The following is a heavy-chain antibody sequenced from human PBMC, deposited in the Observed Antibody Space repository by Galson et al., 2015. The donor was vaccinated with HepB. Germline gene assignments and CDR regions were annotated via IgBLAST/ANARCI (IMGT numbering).Heavy chain of an antibody. V-gene: IGHV4-39*07. CDR1: GGSISSSSYY. CDR3: ARVQIVGATTSWFDP. CDR2: IYYSGST. D-gene: IGHD1-26*01. J-gene: IGHJ5*02. Sequence: ETLSLTCTVSGGSISSSSYYWGWIRQPPGKGLEWIGSIYYSGSTYYNPSLKSRVTISVDTSKNQFSLKLSSVTAADTAVYYCARVQIVGATTSWFDPWGQGTLVTVSS.